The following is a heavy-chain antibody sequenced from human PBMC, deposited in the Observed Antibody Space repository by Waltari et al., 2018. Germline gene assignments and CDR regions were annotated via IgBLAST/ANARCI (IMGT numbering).Heavy chain of an antibody. V-gene: IGHV4-4*07. CDR1: GGSISSYY. J-gene: IGHJ4*02. CDR2: IYTSGST. Sequence: QVQLQESGLGLVKPSETLSLTCTVSGGSISSYYWRWIRQPAGKGLEWIGRIYTSGSTNYNPSRKIRVTMSLATSRNQCALKLSSVTAADTAVYYCARVGKAHFDYWGQGTLVTVSS. CDR3: ARVGKAHFDY.